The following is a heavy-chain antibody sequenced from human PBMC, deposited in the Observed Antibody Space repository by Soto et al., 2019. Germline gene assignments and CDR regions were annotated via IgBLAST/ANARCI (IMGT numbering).Heavy chain of an antibody. D-gene: IGHD2-15*01. Sequence: GGSLRLSCAASGFTVSSNYMSWVRQAPGKGLEWVSVIYSGGSTYYADSVKGRFTISRDNSKNTLYLQMNSLRAEDTAVYYCARDLRTVVVVAATDGFSYPVRVEHDAFDIWGQGTMVTVSS. J-gene: IGHJ3*02. CDR3: ARDLRTVVVVAATDGFSYPVRVEHDAFDI. CDR2: IYSGGST. CDR1: GFTVSSNY. V-gene: IGHV3-66*01.